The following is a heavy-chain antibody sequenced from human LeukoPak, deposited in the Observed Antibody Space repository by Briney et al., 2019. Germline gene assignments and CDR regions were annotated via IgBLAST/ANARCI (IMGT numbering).Heavy chain of an antibody. V-gene: IGHV3-30-3*01. CDR2: ISYDGSNK. Sequence: PGGSLRLSCAASGFTFSSYALHWVRQAPGKGLEWVAVISYDGSNKSYADSVKGRFTISRDNSKNTLYLQKNSLRAEDTAVYYCARGSRWELLDYWGQGSLVTVSS. CDR3: ARGSRWELLDY. J-gene: IGHJ4*02. D-gene: IGHD1-26*01. CDR1: GFTFSSYA.